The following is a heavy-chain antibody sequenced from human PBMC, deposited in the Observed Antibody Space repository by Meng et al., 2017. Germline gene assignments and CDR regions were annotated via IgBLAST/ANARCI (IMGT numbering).Heavy chain of an antibody. Sequence: HVQLVESGSELKKPGASVTVSCKDSGYTFTSYVMNWVRQAPGQGLEWMGWINTNTGNPTYAQGFTGRFVFSLDTSVSTAYLQISSLKAEDTAVYYCARTGIAVAGTLGWEDYWGQGTLVTVSS. CDR2: INTNTGNP. J-gene: IGHJ4*02. CDR1: GYTFTSYV. V-gene: IGHV7-4-1*02. CDR3: ARTGIAVAGTLGWEDY. D-gene: IGHD6-19*01.